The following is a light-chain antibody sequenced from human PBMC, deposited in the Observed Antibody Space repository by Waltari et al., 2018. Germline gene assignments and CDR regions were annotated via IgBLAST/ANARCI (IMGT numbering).Light chain of an antibody. Sequence: DVVLTQSPLSLSVTLGQPASISCSSSQGLVQYDGNTYFNWFQQRPGRSRRRLIYQSSNRDSGVPDRFSGSGSGTEFTLKISRVEAEDVGVYYCMQGTHWPPYTFGQGTKLEIK. CDR3: MQGTHWPPYT. J-gene: IGKJ2*01. CDR1: QGLVQYDGNTY. V-gene: IGKV2-30*02. CDR2: QSS.